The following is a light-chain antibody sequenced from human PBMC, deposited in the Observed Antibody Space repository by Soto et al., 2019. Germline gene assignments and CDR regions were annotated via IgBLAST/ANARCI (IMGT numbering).Light chain of an antibody. Sequence: DIQLTQSPSFLSASVGDRVTVTCRASQGISSYLAWYQQKPGKAPKLLIYAASTLQSGVPSRFSGSGSGTEFTLTISSPQPEDFANYDCQQLNSYPLMYTFGQGTKLEIK. CDR1: QGISSY. CDR3: QQLNSYPLMYT. CDR2: AAS. V-gene: IGKV1-9*01. J-gene: IGKJ2*01.